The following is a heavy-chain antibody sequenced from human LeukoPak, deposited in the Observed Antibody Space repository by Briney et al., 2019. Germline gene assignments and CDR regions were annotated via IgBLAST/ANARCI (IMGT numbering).Heavy chain of an antibody. D-gene: IGHD6-13*01. Sequence: ASVKVSCKASGYTFTSYGISWVRQAPGQGLEWMGWIGAYNGNTNYAQKLQGRVTMTTDTSTSTAYMELRSLRSDDTAVYYCARSPLFPTRSSWYTGPGWRSYYFDYWGQGTLVTVSS. CDR2: IGAYNGNT. V-gene: IGHV1-18*01. J-gene: IGHJ4*02. CDR1: GYTFTSYG. CDR3: ARSPLFPTRSSWYTGPGWRSYYFDY.